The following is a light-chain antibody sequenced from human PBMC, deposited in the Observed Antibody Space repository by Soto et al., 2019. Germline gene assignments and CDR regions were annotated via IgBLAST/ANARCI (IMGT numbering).Light chain of an antibody. CDR2: GAS. V-gene: IGKV3-20*01. CDR1: QSVSSSY. J-gene: IGKJ4*01. CDR3: QQYGSSPRIT. Sequence: EIVLTQSPGTLSLSPGERATLSCRASQSVSSSYLAWYQQKPGQAPRLLIYGASSRATGIPYRFSGSGSGTDFTLTISRLEPEDFAVYYCQQYGSSPRITFGGGTKVEIK.